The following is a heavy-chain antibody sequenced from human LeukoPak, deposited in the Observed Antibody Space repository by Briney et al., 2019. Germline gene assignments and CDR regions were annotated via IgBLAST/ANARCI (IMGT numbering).Heavy chain of an antibody. J-gene: IGHJ3*02. CDR1: GYTFTSYD. CDR3: ATDGSGYLVNAFDI. Sequence: ASVKVSCKASGYTFTSYDINWVRQATGQGLEWMGWMNPNSGNTGYAQKFQGRVTMTRNTSISTAYMELSSLRSEDTAVYYCATDGSGYLVNAFDIWGQGTMVTVSS. D-gene: IGHD3-22*01. V-gene: IGHV1-8*01. CDR2: MNPNSGNT.